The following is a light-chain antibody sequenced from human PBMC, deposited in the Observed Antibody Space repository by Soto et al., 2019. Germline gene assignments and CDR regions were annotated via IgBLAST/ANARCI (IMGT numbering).Light chain of an antibody. CDR2: DVT. V-gene: IGLV2-11*01. Sequence: QSALTQPRSVSGSPGQSVTISCTGTSSDVGGYNYVSWYQQHPGKAPKLIIYDVTERPSGVPDRFSGSKSGNTASLTISGPQAEDETDYYCCSYAGDYVVFGGGTKLTVL. J-gene: IGLJ2*01. CDR3: CSYAGDYVV. CDR1: SSDVGGYNY.